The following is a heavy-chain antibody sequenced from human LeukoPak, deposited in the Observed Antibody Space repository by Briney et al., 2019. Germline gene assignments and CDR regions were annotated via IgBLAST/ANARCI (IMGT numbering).Heavy chain of an antibody. CDR1: GFAFSDYS. Sequence: GGSLRLSCAASGFAFSDYSMNWVRQAPGKGLEWVSYISRSDNTIHYADSVKGRFTTSRDYAKNSLYLEMNSLRDEDTAVYYCARVHRGYSYGRLDYWGQGTLVTVSS. CDR2: ISRSDNTI. V-gene: IGHV3-48*02. CDR3: ARVHRGYSYGRLDY. J-gene: IGHJ4*02. D-gene: IGHD5-18*01.